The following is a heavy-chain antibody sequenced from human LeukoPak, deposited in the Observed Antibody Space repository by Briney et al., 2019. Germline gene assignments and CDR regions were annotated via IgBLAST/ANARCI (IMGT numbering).Heavy chain of an antibody. Sequence: GASVKLTCKASASTFTGYYKDWVRQPPGQGLEWMGWINPNSGGTNYAQKFQGRVTMTRDTSISTAYMELSRLRSDDTAVYYCARGGAEPWLDYWGQGTLVTVSS. CDR1: ASTFTGYY. V-gene: IGHV1-2*02. J-gene: IGHJ4*02. CDR2: INPNSGGT. D-gene: IGHD1-14*01. CDR3: ARGGAEPWLDY.